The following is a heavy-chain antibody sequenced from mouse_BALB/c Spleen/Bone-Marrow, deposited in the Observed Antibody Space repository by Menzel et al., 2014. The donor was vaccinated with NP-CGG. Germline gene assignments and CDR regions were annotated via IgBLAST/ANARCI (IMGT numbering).Heavy chain of an antibody. V-gene: IGHV1-62-2*01. J-gene: IGHJ2*01. CDR3: ARHEGGEMGFDY. CDR1: GYTFTEYI. Sequence: VQLQQSGAGLVKPGASVKLSCKASGYTFTEYIIHWVKRRSGQGLEWIGWFYPGSGSIKYNEKFKDKATLTADKSSSTVYMELSRLTSEDSAVYFCARHEGGEMGFDYWGQGTTLTVSS. D-gene: IGHD2-3*01. CDR2: FYPGSGSI.